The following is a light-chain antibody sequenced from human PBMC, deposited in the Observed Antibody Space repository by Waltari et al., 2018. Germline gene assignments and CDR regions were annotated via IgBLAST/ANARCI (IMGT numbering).Light chain of an antibody. V-gene: IGKV3-15*01. CDR1: QHIGDN. CDR2: AAS. Sequence: VVMTQSPATLSVSPGEGATLSCRANQHIGDNVVWYQQTPGQAPRLVIYAASTRAVGIPDRFSGSGSGTDFNLTISSLLSEDFATYYCQEFHSWPPLTFGGGTRVDI. J-gene: IGKJ4*01. CDR3: QEFHSWPPLT.